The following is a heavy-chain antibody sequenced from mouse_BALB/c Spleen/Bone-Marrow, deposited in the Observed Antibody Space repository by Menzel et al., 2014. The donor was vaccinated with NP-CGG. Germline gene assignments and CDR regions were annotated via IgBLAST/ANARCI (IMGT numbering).Heavy chain of an antibody. J-gene: IGHJ3*01. CDR1: GYSFTDYN. CDR2: IDPSYGGT. V-gene: IGHV1-39*01. Sequence: VQLQQPGSELEKPGASVKMSCKASGYSFTDYNMNWVKQSNGKSLEWIGNIDPSYGGTTYNQKFKGKATLTVDKSSSTVYMQLKSLTSEDSAVYYCARGHDGYRTWFAYWGQGTLVTVSA. D-gene: IGHD2-3*01. CDR3: ARGHDGYRTWFAY.